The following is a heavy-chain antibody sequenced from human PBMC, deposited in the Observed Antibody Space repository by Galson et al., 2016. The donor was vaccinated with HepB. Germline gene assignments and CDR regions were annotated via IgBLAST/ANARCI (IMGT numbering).Heavy chain of an antibody. J-gene: IGHJ3*01. CDR2: TSFDGTQT. Sequence: SLRLSCAASGFTFSNFAMHWVRQAPGKGLEWLAATSFDGTQTYYAGSVEGRFTISRDNSKNMLYLHMSRLRVDDAAVYYCARVVGGVRLAFDVWGQGTMVTVSS. D-gene: IGHD3-10*01. CDR3: ARVVGGVRLAFDV. CDR1: GFTFSNFA. V-gene: IGHV3-30*15.